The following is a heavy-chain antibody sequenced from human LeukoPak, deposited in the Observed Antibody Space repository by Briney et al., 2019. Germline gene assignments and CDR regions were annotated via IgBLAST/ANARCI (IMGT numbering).Heavy chain of an antibody. V-gene: IGHV3-21*01. D-gene: IGHD1-26*01. CDR1: GFTFSSST. CDR3: ARTKWELPPKGAFDF. Sequence: PGGSLRLSCAASGFTFSSSTMNWVRQAPGKGLEWVSSITAGSSSISYADSVKGRFTTSRDNDKNSLYLQMNSLGAEDTAVYYCARTKWELPPKGAFDFWGQGTMVTVSS. J-gene: IGHJ3*01. CDR2: ITAGSSSI.